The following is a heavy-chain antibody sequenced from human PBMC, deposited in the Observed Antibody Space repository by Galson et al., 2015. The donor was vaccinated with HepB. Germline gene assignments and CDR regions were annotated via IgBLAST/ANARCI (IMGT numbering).Heavy chain of an antibody. J-gene: IGHJ4*02. Sequence: SVKVSCKASGGTFSSYAISWVRQAPGQGLEWMGGIIPMFGSGNYAQKFQGRVTITADESKSTTYMELSSLRSDDTAIYYCARQYNTNGYYPYWGQGTLVTVSS. V-gene: IGHV1-69*13. CDR2: IIPMFGSG. CDR1: GGTFSSYA. D-gene: IGHD3-22*01. CDR3: ARQYNTNGYYPY.